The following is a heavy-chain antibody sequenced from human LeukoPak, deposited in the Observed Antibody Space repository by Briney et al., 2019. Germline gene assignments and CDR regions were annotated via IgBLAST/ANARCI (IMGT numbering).Heavy chain of an antibody. CDR2: ISPSGGST. CDR1: GYTFITYY. D-gene: IGHD2-21*02. CDR3: ARSRLLLDY. Sequence: ASVKVSCKASGYTFITYYIHWVRQAPGQGLEWMGIISPSGGSTTYAQRFQGRVTMTGDTSTSTVYMELSSLRSEDPAVYYCARSRLLLDYWGQGTLVTVSS. V-gene: IGHV1-46*01. J-gene: IGHJ4*02.